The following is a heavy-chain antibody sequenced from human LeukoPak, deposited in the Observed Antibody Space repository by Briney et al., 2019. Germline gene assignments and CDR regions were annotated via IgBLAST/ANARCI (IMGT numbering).Heavy chain of an antibody. CDR3: ATGYGSGRGAFDI. D-gene: IGHD6-19*01. V-gene: IGHV5-51*01. Sequence: GESLKISCKGSGYSFTSYWIGWVRQMPGKGLEYMGIIYPGGSDTRYSPSFQGQVTFSAAKSISTAYLQWSSLRASDTAMYYCATGYGSGRGAFDIWGQGTMVTVSS. J-gene: IGHJ3*02. CDR1: GYSFTSYW. CDR2: IYPGGSDT.